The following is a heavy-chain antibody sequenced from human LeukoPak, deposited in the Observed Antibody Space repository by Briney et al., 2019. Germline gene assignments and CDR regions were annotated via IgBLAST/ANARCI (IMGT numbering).Heavy chain of an antibody. J-gene: IGHJ6*02. CDR2: IVVGSGNT. CDR3: AAAVAAHYYYYGMDV. Sequence: GASVKVSCKASGFTFTSSAMQWVRQARGQRLEWIGWIVVGSGNTNYAQKFQERVTITRDMSTSTAYMELSSLRSEDTAVYYCAAAVAAHYYYYGMDVWGQGTTVTVSS. V-gene: IGHV1-58*02. CDR1: GFTFTSSA. D-gene: IGHD6-19*01.